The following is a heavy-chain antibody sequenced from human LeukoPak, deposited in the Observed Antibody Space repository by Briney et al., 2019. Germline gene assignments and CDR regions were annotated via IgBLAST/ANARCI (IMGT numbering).Heavy chain of an antibody. Sequence: PGGSLRLSCAASGFTFSDHYMDWVRQAPGKGLEWVGRTRNKANSYTTEYAASVKGRFTISRDDSKNSLYLQMNSLKTEDTAVYYCAREAYSGYDHDAFDIWGQGTMVTVSS. V-gene: IGHV3-72*01. D-gene: IGHD5-12*01. J-gene: IGHJ3*02. CDR3: AREAYSGYDHDAFDI. CDR2: TRNKANSYTT. CDR1: GFTFSDHY.